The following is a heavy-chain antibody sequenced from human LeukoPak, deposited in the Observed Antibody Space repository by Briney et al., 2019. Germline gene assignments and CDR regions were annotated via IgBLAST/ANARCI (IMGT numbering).Heavy chain of an antibody. CDR3: ARGGYTYDRAFDI. V-gene: IGHV3-48*04. J-gene: IGHJ3*02. CDR1: GFTFSSYS. Sequence: QPGGSLRLSCAASGFTFSSYSMNWVRQAPGKGVEWVSYISSSSTTIYYADSVKGRFTISRDNAKNSLHLQMNSLRAEDTAVYYCARGGYTYDRAFDIWGQGTMVTVSS. D-gene: IGHD6-13*01. CDR2: ISSSSTTI.